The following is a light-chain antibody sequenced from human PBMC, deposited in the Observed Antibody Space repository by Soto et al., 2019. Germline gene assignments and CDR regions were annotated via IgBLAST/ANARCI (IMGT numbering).Light chain of an antibody. CDR1: QSVSSN. V-gene: IGKV3-15*01. Sequence: EIVMTQSPATLSVSPGERATLSRRASQSVSSNLAWYQQKPGQAPRLLIYGASTRATGIPARFSSSGSGTEFTLTISSLQSEDFAVYYCQQYNNWPYTFGQGTKLEIK. CDR3: QQYNNWPYT. J-gene: IGKJ2*01. CDR2: GAS.